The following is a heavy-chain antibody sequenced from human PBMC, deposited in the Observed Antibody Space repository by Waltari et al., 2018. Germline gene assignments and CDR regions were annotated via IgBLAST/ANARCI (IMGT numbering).Heavy chain of an antibody. J-gene: IGHJ4*02. V-gene: IGHV4-59*12. CDR2: IYYSGST. CDR1: GGSISSYY. D-gene: IGHD6-19*01. Sequence: QVQLQESGPGLVKPSETLSLTCTVSGGSISSYYWSWIRQPPGKGLEWIGYIYYSGSTNYNPSLKSRVTISVDTSKNQFSLKLSSVTAADTAVYYCARDSLAVAGTFYFDYWGQGTLVTVSS. CDR3: ARDSLAVAGTFYFDY.